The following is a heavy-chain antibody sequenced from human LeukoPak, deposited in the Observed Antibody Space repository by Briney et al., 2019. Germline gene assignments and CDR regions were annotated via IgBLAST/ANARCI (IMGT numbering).Heavy chain of an antibody. J-gene: IGHJ6*03. Sequence: SVKVSCKASGYTFTSYGISWVRQAPGQGLEWMGRIIPILGIANYAQKFQGRVTITADKSTSTAYMELSSLRSEDTAVYYCAREYSSLPYYYYMDVWGKGTTVTVSS. CDR3: AREYSSLPYYYYMDV. V-gene: IGHV1-69*04. CDR2: IIPILGIA. CDR1: GYTFTSYG. D-gene: IGHD6-13*01.